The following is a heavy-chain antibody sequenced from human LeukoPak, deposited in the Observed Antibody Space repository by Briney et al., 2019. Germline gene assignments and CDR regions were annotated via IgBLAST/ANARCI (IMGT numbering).Heavy chain of an antibody. CDR1: GYSISSGYY. J-gene: IGHJ3*02. D-gene: IGHD6-13*01. V-gene: IGHV4-38-2*02. CDR2: IYHSGST. CDR3: ARAGYSSSWYPFDAFDI. Sequence: SETLSLTCTVSGYSISSGYYWGWIRQPPGKGLEWIGSIYHSGSTYYNPSLKSRVTISVDTSKNQFSLKLSSVTAADTAVYYCARAGYSSSWYPFDAFDIWGQGTMVTVSS.